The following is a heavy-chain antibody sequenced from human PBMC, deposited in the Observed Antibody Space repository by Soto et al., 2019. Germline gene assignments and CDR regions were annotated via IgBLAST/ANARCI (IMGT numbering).Heavy chain of an antibody. V-gene: IGHV4-59*08. J-gene: IGHJ6*02. D-gene: IGHD4-17*01. CDR3: VRQGIDYLPGLVDV. CDR2: VYYTGDT. CDR1: SGPDRSHN. Sequence: QVQLQQSGPRLVKPSETLSLTCTVSSGPDRSHNWGWIRQPPGRGLEWIGYVYYTGDTAYNPSLRVRVTISADTSTNDFSLTLNSVTAADTAVYYCVRQGIDYLPGLVDVWGQGTTVSVSS.